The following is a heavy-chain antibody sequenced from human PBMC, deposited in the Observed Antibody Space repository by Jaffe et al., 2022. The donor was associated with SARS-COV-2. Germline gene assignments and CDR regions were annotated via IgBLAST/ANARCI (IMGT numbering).Heavy chain of an antibody. J-gene: IGHJ4*02. Sequence: EVQLVESGGGLVKPGGSLRLSCAASGFTFSNAWMSWVRQAPGKGLEWVGRIKSKTDGGTTDYAAPVKGRFTISRDDSKNTLYLQMNSLKTEDTAVYYCTTDPYIAAPSNNVETPNYFDYWGQGTLVTVSS. V-gene: IGHV3-15*01. CDR1: GFTFSNAW. D-gene: IGHD6-13*01. CDR3: TTDPYIAAPSNNVETPNYFDY. CDR2: IKSKTDGGTT.